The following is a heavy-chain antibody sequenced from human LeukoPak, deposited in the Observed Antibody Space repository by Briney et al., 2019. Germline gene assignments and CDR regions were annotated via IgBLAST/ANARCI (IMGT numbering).Heavy chain of an antibody. CDR3: AKGDNYKPLYFDN. D-gene: IGHD4-11*01. CDR2: IWYDRSKK. Sequence: GGSLRLSCAASDFRFSDFGMHWVRQAPGKGLEWVAVIWYDRSKKFYADSVEGRFTISSDNSKNTLFLQMNSLRDEDTAVYYCAKGDNYKPLYFDNWGQGSLVTVTA. V-gene: IGHV3-33*06. CDR1: DFRFSDFG. J-gene: IGHJ4*02.